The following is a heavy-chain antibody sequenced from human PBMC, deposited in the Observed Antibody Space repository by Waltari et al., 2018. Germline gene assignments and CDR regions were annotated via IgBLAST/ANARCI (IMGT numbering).Heavy chain of an antibody. Sequence: EVQLVESGGDLVQPGGSLRLSGAASGFPLSNYWMSWVRQAPGKGPEWMANIKTDGAEEYYVDSVRGRFTISRDNAKNLLFLQMNSLRPEDTAVYYCARDQWFGFDIWGQGTMVTVSS. CDR3: ARDQWFGFDI. D-gene: IGHD3-22*01. J-gene: IGHJ3*02. CDR2: IKTDGAEE. V-gene: IGHV3-7*01. CDR1: GFPLSNYW.